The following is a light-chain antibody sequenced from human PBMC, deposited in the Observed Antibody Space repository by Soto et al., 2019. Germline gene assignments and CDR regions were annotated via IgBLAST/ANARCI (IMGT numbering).Light chain of an antibody. V-gene: IGKV3D-20*01. CDR2: DAS. CDR3: QQDGSSPLT. Sequence: EIVLTQSPATLSLSPGERATLSCGASQSVSSSYLAWYQQKPGLAPRLLIYDASSRATGIPDRFSGSGSGTDCTLTISRLEPEDCAVYYCQQDGSSPLTFGGGTKVEIK. J-gene: IGKJ4*01. CDR1: QSVSSSY.